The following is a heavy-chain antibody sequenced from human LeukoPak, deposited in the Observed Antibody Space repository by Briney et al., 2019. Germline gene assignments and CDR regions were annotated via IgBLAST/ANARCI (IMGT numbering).Heavy chain of an antibody. Sequence: GGSLRLSCAASGFTFSSYGMHWVRQAPGKGLEWVAFIRYDGSNKYYADSVKGRFTISRDNSKNTLYLQMNSLRAEDTAVYYCAKDFVLMVHEGRGDYWGQGTLVTVSS. CDR1: GFTFSSYG. CDR2: IRYDGSNK. V-gene: IGHV3-30*02. J-gene: IGHJ4*02. D-gene: IGHD2-8*01. CDR3: AKDFVLMVHEGRGDY.